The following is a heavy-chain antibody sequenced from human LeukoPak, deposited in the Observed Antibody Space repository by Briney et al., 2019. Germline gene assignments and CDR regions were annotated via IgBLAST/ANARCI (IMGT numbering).Heavy chain of an antibody. CDR3: AKDAKRGSYFFGHFDY. Sequence: PGRSLRLSCAASGFTFDDYAMHWVRQAPGKGPEWVSGISWNSGSIGYVDSVKGRFTISRDNAKNSLYLQMNSLRAEDTALYYCAKDAKRGSYFFGHFDYWGQGTLVTVSS. CDR1: GFTFDDYA. J-gene: IGHJ4*02. V-gene: IGHV3-9*01. D-gene: IGHD1-26*01. CDR2: ISWNSGSI.